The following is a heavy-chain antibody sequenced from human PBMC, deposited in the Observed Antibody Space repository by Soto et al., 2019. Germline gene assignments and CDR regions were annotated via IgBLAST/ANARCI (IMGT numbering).Heavy chain of an antibody. V-gene: IGHV1-3*01. Sequence: GASVKISCKASGYTFTSYAMHWVRQAPGQRLEWMGWINAGNGNTKYSQKFQGRVTITRDTSASTAYMELSSLRSEDTAVYYCARSHHQPIQLWVDYYYYGMDVWGQGTTVTVFS. CDR1: GYTFTSYA. D-gene: IGHD5-18*01. CDR2: INAGNGNT. J-gene: IGHJ6*02. CDR3: ARSHHQPIQLWVDYYYYGMDV.